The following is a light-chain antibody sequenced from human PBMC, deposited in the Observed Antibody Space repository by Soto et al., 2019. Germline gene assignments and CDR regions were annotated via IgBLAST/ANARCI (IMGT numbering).Light chain of an antibody. J-gene: IGLJ1*01. Sequence: QSVLTQPPSASGTPGQRVTISCSGSSSKIGGSSVKWYQHLPGTAPKLLIYTDSRRPSGVPDRFSGSKSGPSASLTISGPQSEDEAYYYCAAWDYSLSAYVFGTGTKVTVL. V-gene: IGLV1-44*01. CDR3: AAWDYSLSAYV. CDR2: TDS. CDR1: SSKIGGSS.